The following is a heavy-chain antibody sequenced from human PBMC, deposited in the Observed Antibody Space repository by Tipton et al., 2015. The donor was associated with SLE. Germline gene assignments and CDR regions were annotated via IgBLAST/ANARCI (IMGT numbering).Heavy chain of an antibody. D-gene: IGHD1-1*01. CDR3: ARDKPAHNCLDY. V-gene: IGHV4-59*01. CDR2: IYNNGST. CDR1: GGSISSSY. J-gene: IGHJ4*02. Sequence: TLSLTCTVSGGSISSSYWSWIRQPPGQGLEWIGHIYNNGSTKYNPSLKGRRTISVDTSKNQFSLNLYSVTAADTAVYYCARDKPAHNCLDYWGQVTLVTVSS.